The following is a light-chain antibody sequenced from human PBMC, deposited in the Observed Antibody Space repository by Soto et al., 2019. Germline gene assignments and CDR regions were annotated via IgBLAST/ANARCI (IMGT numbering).Light chain of an antibody. J-gene: IGKJ2*01. CDR1: QGISTY. CDR2: AAS. Sequence: DIQMTQSPSSLSASVGDRVTITCRASQGISTYLVWYQQRQGRAPKLLIYAASKLHSGVPSRFSGSGSGTDFTLIISSLQPEDFASYYCQQTYSPPRTFGQGTKLEI. CDR3: QQTYSPPRT. V-gene: IGKV1-39*01.